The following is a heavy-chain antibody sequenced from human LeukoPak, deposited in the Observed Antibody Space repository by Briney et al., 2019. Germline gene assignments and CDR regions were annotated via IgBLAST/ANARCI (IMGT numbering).Heavy chain of an antibody. V-gene: IGHV4-38-2*01. CDR2: IYHSGST. CDR1: GDSMSSGYY. D-gene: IGHD3-10*01. CDR3: ARGTGGYYANFDY. Sequence: SETLSLTCAVSGDSMSSGYYWGWIRQPPGKGLEWIGSIYHSGSTYYNPSLKSRVTISVDTSKNQFSLRLSSVTAADTAVYHCARGTGGYYANFDYWGQGTLVTVSS. J-gene: IGHJ4*02.